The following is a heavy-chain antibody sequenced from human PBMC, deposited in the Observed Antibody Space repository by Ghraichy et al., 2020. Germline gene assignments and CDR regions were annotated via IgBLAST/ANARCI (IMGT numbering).Heavy chain of an antibody. V-gene: IGHV4-34*01. J-gene: IGHJ6*02. D-gene: IGHD3-10*01. CDR2: INHSGST. Sequence: SETRSLTCAVYGGSFSGYYWSWIRQPPGKGLEWIGEINHSGSTNYNPSLKSRVTISVDTSKNQFSLKLSSVTAADTAVYYCARARITMVRGVIAEYYYYYGMDVWGQGTTVTVSS. CDR3: ARARITMVRGVIAEYYYYYGMDV. CDR1: GGSFSGYY.